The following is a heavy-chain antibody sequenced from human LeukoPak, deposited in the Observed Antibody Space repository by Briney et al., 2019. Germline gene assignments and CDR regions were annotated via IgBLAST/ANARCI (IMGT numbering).Heavy chain of an antibody. CDR1: GGSISSYY. CDR2: IYYSGST. CDR3: ARGFGSYYPPFAY. D-gene: IGHD1-26*01. J-gene: IGHJ4*02. Sequence: PSETLSLTCTVSGGSISSYYWSWIRQPPGKGLEWIGYIYYSGSTNYNPSLKSRVTISVDTSKNQFSLKLSSVAAADTAVYYSARGFGSYYPPFAYWGQGTLVTVSS. V-gene: IGHV4-59*01.